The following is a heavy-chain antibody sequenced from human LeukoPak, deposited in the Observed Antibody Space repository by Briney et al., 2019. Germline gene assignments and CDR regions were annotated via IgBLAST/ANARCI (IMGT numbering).Heavy chain of an antibody. CDR1: GYSFTSYW. CDR2: IYPGDSDT. V-gene: IGHV5-51*01. Sequence: GESLKISCKGSGYSFTSYWIGWVRQMPGKGLEWMGIIYPGDSDTRYSPSFQGQVTISADKSISTAYLQWSSPKASDTAMYYCARQGAAAGTGGTSFDPWGQGTLVTVSS. D-gene: IGHD6-13*01. CDR3: ARQGAAAGTGGTSFDP. J-gene: IGHJ5*02.